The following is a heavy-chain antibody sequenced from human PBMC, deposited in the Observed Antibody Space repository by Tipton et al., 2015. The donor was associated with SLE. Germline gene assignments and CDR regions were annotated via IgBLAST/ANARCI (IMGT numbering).Heavy chain of an antibody. J-gene: IGHJ4*02. CDR1: GGSFSGYY. CDR2: LYDSGST. V-gene: IGHV4-59*01. CDR3: AGNSGHGVLGWNY. D-gene: IGHD5-12*01. Sequence: TLSLTCAVYGGSFSGYYWSWIRQPPGKGLEWIGYLYDSGSTNYNPSLKSRVTISLDTSKKQFSLRLSSVTAADTAVYYCAGNSGHGVLGWNYWGQGTLVSVSS.